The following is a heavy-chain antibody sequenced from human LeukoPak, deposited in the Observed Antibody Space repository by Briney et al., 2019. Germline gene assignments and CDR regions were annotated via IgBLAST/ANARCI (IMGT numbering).Heavy chain of an antibody. CDR3: ARANYDSSGYDQTFDP. CDR1: GGSISSESVY. J-gene: IGHJ5*02. Sequence: SETLSLTCTVSGGSISSESVYGGWIRQPPGKGLEWIGSIYYSGSTYYNPSLKSRVTISVDTSKNQFSLKLNSVTAADTAVYYRARANYDSSGYDQTFDPWGQGTLVTVSS. CDR2: IYYSGST. D-gene: IGHD3-22*01. V-gene: IGHV4-39*07.